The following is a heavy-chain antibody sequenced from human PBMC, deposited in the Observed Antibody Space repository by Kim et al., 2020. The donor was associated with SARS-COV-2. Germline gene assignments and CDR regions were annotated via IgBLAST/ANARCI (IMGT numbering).Heavy chain of an antibody. V-gene: IGHV3-9*01. Sequence: GGSLRLSCAASGFTFGDYAMHWVRQAPGKGLEWVSGISWNSGSIGYADSVKGRFTISRDNAKNSLYLQMNSLRAEDTALYYCAKDRGGGYGSGSYGWYFDLWGRGTLVTVSS. D-gene: IGHD3-10*01. CDR2: ISWNSGSI. J-gene: IGHJ2*01. CDR1: GFTFGDYA. CDR3: AKDRGGGYGSGSYGWYFDL.